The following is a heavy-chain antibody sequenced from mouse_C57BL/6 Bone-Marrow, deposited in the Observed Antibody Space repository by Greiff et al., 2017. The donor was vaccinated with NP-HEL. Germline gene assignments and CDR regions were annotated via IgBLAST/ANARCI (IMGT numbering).Heavy chain of an antibody. Sequence: EVQLQQSGPVLVKPGASVKMSCKASGYTFTDYYMNWVKQSHGKSLEWIGVINPYNGGTSYNQKFKGKATLTVDKSASTAYMELNSLTSEDSAVYYCAPRDPAYYQGAYWGQGTLVTVSA. D-gene: IGHD2-10*01. J-gene: IGHJ3*01. CDR1: GYTFTDYY. V-gene: IGHV1-19*01. CDR2: INPYNGGT. CDR3: APRDPAYYQGAY.